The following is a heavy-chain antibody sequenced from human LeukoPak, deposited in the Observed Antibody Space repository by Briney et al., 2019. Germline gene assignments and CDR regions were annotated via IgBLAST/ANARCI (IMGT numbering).Heavy chain of an antibody. CDR3: ARDNGGTAMAYYYYYYMDV. J-gene: IGHJ6*03. V-gene: IGHV1-8*01. CDR2: MNPNSGNT. D-gene: IGHD5-18*01. Sequence: ASVKVSCKASGYTFTSYDINWVRQATGQGLEWMGWMNPNSGNTGYAQKFQGRVTMTRNTSISTAYMELSSLRSEDTAVYYCARDNGGTAMAYYYYYYMDVWGKWTTVTIS. CDR1: GYTFTSYD.